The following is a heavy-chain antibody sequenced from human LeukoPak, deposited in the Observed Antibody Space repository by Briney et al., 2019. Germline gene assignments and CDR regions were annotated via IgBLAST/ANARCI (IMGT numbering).Heavy chain of an antibody. CDR2: MYYSGNT. Sequence: SETLSLTCSVSGGSISSSSYYWGWIRQPPGKGLEWIGSMYYSGNTYYNPSLKSRVTISVDTSKNQFSLKLSSVTAADTAVYYCARDAMAGWLNWFDPWGQGTLVTVSS. V-gene: IGHV4-39*01. CDR3: ARDAMAGWLNWFDP. D-gene: IGHD2-2*01. J-gene: IGHJ5*02. CDR1: GGSISSSSYY.